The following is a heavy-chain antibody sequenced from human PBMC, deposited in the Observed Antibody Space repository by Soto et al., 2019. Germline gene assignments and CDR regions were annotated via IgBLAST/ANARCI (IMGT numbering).Heavy chain of an antibody. Sequence: QVQLQESDPGLVKLSQTLSLTCTVSGGSISSGGYYWSWIRQQAGKGLEWIGYIYNSGSTYYNPSLQSRVTISADTSKNQFSLKLSSVTAADTAVYYCARDPAPWGQGTLVTVSS. CDR1: GGSISSGGYY. CDR3: ARDPAP. CDR2: IYNSGST. J-gene: IGHJ5*02. V-gene: IGHV4-31*03.